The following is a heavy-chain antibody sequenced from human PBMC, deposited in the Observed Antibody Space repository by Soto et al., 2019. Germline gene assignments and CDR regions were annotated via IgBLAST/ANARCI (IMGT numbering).Heavy chain of an antibody. Sequence: SETLSLTCTVSGGSISSYYWSWIRQPPGKGLEWIGYIYYSGSTNYNPSLKSRVTISVDTSKNQFSLKLSSVTAADTAVYYCARADYSSGWYVDYWGQGTLVTVS. CDR2: IYYSGST. D-gene: IGHD6-19*01. CDR1: GGSISSYY. V-gene: IGHV4-59*01. CDR3: ARADYSSGWYVDY. J-gene: IGHJ4*02.